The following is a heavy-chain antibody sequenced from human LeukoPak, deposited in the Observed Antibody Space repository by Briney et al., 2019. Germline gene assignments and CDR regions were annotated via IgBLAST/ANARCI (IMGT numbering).Heavy chain of an antibody. D-gene: IGHD2-2*01. CDR1: GFTLTDY. J-gene: IGHJ6*03. V-gene: IGHV1-2*02. CDR3: ARADSVPAGDYHYWYMDV. CDR2: IEPNSGDA. Sequence: GASVKVSCKASGFTLTDYIHWVRQDPTQGLQWMGWIEPNSGDADYAQKLQCRVTINRDTSIPTVYMELSSLRSDDTAVYYCARADSVPAGDYHYWYMDVWGKGTTVTVSS.